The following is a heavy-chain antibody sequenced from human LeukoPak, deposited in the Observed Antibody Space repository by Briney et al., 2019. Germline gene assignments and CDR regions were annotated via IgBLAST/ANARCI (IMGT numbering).Heavy chain of an antibody. D-gene: IGHD3-9*01. CDR3: AGSYDILTGYYSWFDP. CDR1: GGSISSYY. CDR2: IYYSGST. J-gene: IGHJ5*02. V-gene: IGHV4-59*01. Sequence: SETLSLTCTVSGGSISSYYWSWIRQPPGKGLEWIGYIYYSGSTNYNPSLKSRVTISVDTSKNQFFLKLSSVTAADTAVYYCAGSYDILTGYYSWFDPWGQGTLVTVSS.